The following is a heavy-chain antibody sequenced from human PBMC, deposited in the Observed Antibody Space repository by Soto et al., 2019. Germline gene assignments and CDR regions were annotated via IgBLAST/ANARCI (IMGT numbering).Heavy chain of an antibody. V-gene: IGHV4-39*01. CDR2: VYYRGRS. J-gene: IGHJ4*02. Sequence: SETLSLTCTVSGVSVSNSNYYCGWIRQSPGKGLEWIGSVYYRGRSYSKSSVKSRVTISVDTSKNQFSLNLNSVTASDTAVYFCVSQRTSVLTPAYFQYWGPAALVNVS. CDR1: GVSVSNSNYY. CDR3: VSQRTSVLTPAYFQY. D-gene: IGHD2-8*01.